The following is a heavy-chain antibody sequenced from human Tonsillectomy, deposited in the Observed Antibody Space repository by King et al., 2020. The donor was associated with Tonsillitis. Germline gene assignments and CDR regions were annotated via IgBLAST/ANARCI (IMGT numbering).Heavy chain of an antibody. V-gene: IGHV3-30*18. CDR3: AKGQDYGP. Sequence: VQLVESGGGVVKPGRSLRLSCAASGFTFSSYGMQWVRQAPGKGLEWVAVISYDGSNKSYADSVKGRFTISRDNSRNTLYLQMNSLRAEDTAVYYCAKGQDYGPWGQGTLVTVSS. J-gene: IGHJ5*02. CDR2: ISYDGSNK. CDR1: GFTFSSYG. D-gene: IGHD4-17*01.